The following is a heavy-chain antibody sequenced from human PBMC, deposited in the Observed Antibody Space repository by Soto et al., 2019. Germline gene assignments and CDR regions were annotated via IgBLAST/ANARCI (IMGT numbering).Heavy chain of an antibody. D-gene: IGHD3-10*01. CDR2: IWYDGSNK. CDR1: GFSFSSYG. J-gene: IGHJ4*02. Sequence: QVQLVESGGGVAQPGRSLRLSCAASGFSFSSYGMHWVRQAPGKGLEWVSGIWYDGSNKFYADSVTGGFTISRDNSKSTLDVQRNSLRAEYTAAYYCAIDHEYGSGSYYYAFGYWGQGTLVTVSS. CDR3: AIDHEYGSGSYYYAFGY. V-gene: IGHV3-33*01.